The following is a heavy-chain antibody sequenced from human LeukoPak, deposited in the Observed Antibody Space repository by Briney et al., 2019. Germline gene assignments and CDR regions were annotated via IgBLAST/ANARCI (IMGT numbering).Heavy chain of an antibody. D-gene: IGHD3-10*01. J-gene: IGHJ6*02. CDR1: GYTFTGYY. Sequence: ASVKVSCKASGYTFTGYYMHWVRQAPGQGLEWMGWISPNSGGTNYAQKFQGRVTMTRDTSISTAYMELSRLRSDDTAVYYCARDTESSGSYYYYGMDDWGQGTTVTVSS. V-gene: IGHV1-2*02. CDR2: ISPNSGGT. CDR3: ARDTESSGSYYYYGMDD.